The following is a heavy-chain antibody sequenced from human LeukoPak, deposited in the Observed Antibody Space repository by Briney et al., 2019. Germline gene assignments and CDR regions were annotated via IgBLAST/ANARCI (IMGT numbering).Heavy chain of an antibody. Sequence: GGSLRLSCAASGFTFSDFYMSWIRQAPGKGLEWVSYISSSGSTIYYADSVKGRFTISRDNAKNSLYLQMNCLRAEDTAVYYCARESRPHDAFDIWGQGTMVTVSS. CDR1: GFTFSDFY. J-gene: IGHJ3*02. CDR2: ISSSGSTI. CDR3: ARESRPHDAFDI. V-gene: IGHV3-11*04.